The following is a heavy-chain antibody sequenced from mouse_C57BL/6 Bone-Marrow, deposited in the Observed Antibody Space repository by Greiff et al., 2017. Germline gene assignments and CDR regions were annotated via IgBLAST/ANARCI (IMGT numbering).Heavy chain of an antibody. CDR3: TKAHYYGLDD. CDR1: GYSFTGYY. CDR2: INPSTGGT. Sequence: VQLQQSGPELVKPGASVKISCKASGYSFTGYYMNWVKQSPEKSLEWIGEINPSTGGTTYNQKFKAKATLTVDKSSSTAYMQLKSLTSEDSAVYYCTKAHYYGLDDWGQGTTLTVSS. J-gene: IGHJ2*01. D-gene: IGHD1-1*01. V-gene: IGHV1-42*01.